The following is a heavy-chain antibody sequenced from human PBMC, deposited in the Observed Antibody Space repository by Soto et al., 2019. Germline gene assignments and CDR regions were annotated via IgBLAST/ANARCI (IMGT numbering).Heavy chain of an antibody. CDR1: GFTFSSYG. J-gene: IGHJ6*02. Sequence: QVQLVESGGGVVQPGRSLRLSCAASGFTFSSYGMHWVRQAPGKGLEWVAVIWYDGSNKYYADSVKGRFTISRDNSKNTLYLQMNRLRAEDTAVYYCARVASYYYYGMDVWGQGTTVTVSS. CDR3: ARVASYYYYGMDV. V-gene: IGHV3-33*01. CDR2: IWYDGSNK.